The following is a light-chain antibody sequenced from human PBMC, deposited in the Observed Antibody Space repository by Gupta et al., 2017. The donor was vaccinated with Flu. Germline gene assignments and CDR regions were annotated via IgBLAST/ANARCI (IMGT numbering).Light chain of an antibody. Sequence: DIQMTQSPSTLSASVGDTVTITCRASQSISSWLAWYQQKPGKAPKILIYKASRLEGGVPSRFSGSGSGTEFTLTSSSRQPDDFANYYCQQDKSNWTFGQGTKVEIK. CDR1: QSISSW. J-gene: IGKJ1*01. CDR3: QQDKSNWT. CDR2: KAS. V-gene: IGKV1-5*03.